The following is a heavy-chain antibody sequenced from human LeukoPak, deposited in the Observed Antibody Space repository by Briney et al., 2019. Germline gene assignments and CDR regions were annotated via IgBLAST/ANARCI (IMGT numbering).Heavy chain of an antibody. J-gene: IGHJ5*02. CDR2: INSDGSRT. V-gene: IGHV3-74*01. CDR3: ARVLTGSWDWFDP. CDR1: KFSFSSYW. D-gene: IGHD2-8*02. Sequence: GGSLRLSCAASKFSFSSYWMHWVRQAPGKGLVWVSRINSDGSRTNYADSVKGRFTISRDNAKNTMYLQMSSLRAEDTAVYYCARVLTGSWDWFDPWGQGTLVTVSS.